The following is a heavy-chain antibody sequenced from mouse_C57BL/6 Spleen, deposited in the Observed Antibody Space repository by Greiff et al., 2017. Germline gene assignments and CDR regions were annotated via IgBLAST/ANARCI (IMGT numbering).Heavy chain of an antibody. Sequence: EVQLQQSGPELVKPGASVKMSCKASGYTFTDYNMHWVKQSHGKSLEWIGYISPNNGGTSYNQKFKGKATLTVNKSSSTAYMELRSLTSEDSAVYYCARGAYGSSYYFDYWGQGTTLTVSS. CDR3: ARGAYGSSYYFDY. V-gene: IGHV1-22*01. J-gene: IGHJ2*01. CDR1: GYTFTDYN. D-gene: IGHD1-1*01. CDR2: ISPNNGGT.